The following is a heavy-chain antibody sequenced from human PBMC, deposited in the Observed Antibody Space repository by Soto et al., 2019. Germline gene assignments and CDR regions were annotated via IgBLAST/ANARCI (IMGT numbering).Heavy chain of an antibody. CDR3: ARGIAARPFLYYYYGMDV. CDR1: GFTFSSYG. CDR2: IWYDGSNK. D-gene: IGHD6-6*01. V-gene: IGHV3-33*01. J-gene: IGHJ6*02. Sequence: GGSLRLSCAASGFTFSSYGMHWVRQAPGKGLEWVAVIWYDGSNKYYADSVKGRFTISRDNSKNTLYLQMNSLRAEDTAVYYCARGIAARPFLYYYYGMDVWGQGTTVTVSS.